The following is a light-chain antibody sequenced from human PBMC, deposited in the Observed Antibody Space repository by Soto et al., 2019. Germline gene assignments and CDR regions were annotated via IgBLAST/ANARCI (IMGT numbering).Light chain of an antibody. CDR1: QSVSNS. Sequence: EIVLTQSPSTLSSSPGARVTLACLSSQSVSNSFAWYQQKPGQPTRLLIYDVSNRATGIPARFSGSGSGTDFTLTITSLEPEDFAVYFCHQRYNWPRVTFGQGTRLE. V-gene: IGKV3-11*01. CDR3: HQRYNWPRVT. J-gene: IGKJ5*01. CDR2: DVS.